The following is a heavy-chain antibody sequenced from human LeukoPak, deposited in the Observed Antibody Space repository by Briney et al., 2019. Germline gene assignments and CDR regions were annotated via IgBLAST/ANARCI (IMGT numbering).Heavy chain of an antibody. V-gene: IGHV3-21*01. Sequence: GGSLRLSCAASGFTFSSYSMNWVRQAPGKGLEWVSSISSSSSYIYYADSVKGRFTISRDNAKNSLYLQMNSLRAEDTAVYYCAKDLRGYCSGGSCSYFDYWGQGTLVTVSS. CDR2: ISSSSSYI. J-gene: IGHJ4*02. CDR3: AKDLRGYCSGGSCSYFDY. D-gene: IGHD2-15*01. CDR1: GFTFSSYS.